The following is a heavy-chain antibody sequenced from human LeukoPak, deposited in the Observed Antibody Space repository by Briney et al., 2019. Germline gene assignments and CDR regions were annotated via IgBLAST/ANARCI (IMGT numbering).Heavy chain of an antibody. V-gene: IGHV3-30*04. D-gene: IGHD3-10*01. Sequence: GGSLRLSCAASGFTFRSYAMHWVRQAPGKGLEWEAAISYDGSNKKYADSVKGRFTISRDNAKNSLYLQMSSLRAEDTAVFYCARYYYGSGTSFDPWGQGTLVTVSS. J-gene: IGHJ5*02. CDR3: ARYYYGSGTSFDP. CDR1: GFTFRSYA. CDR2: ISYDGSNK.